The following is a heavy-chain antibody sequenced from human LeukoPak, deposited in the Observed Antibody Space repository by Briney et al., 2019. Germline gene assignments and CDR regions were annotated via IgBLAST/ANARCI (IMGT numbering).Heavy chain of an antibody. CDR1: GDSLVSGHY. CDR3: AREIYYDSSAYDY. CDR2: VYHSGSI. V-gene: IGHV4-38-2*02. J-gene: IGHJ4*02. Sequence: SETLSLTCAVSGDSLVSGHYWGWIRQPPGQGLEWVGSVYHSGSIYYNPSLKSRVIMSVDTSKNQFSLKLSSLTAADTAIYYCAREIYYDSSAYDYWGQGTLVTVSS. D-gene: IGHD3-22*01.